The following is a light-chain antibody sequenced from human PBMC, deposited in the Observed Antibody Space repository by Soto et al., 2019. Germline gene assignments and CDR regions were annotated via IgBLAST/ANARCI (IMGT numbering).Light chain of an antibody. CDR2: DVS. V-gene: IGLV2-14*01. CDR1: SSDVGDYNY. J-gene: IGLJ2*01. CDR3: SSYTSSSTPV. Sequence: QSALTQPASVSGSPGQSITISCTGTSSDVGDYNYVSWYQQHPGKAPKLMIYDVSNRPSGVSNRFSGSKSGNTASLTISGLQAEDEADYYCSSYTSSSTPVFGGGTKVTVL.